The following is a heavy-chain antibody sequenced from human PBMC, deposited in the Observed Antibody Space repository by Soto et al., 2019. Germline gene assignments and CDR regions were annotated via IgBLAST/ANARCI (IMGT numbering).Heavy chain of an antibody. CDR3: ARHYYDSSGYYPPAGY. V-gene: IGHV1-69*06. J-gene: IGHJ4*02. CDR1: GGTFSSYA. Sequence: SVKVSCKASGGTFSSYAISWVRQAPGQGLEWMGGIIPIFGTANYAQKFQGRVTITADKSTSTAYMELSSLRSEDTAVYYCARHYYDSSGYYPPAGYWGQGTLVTVSS. D-gene: IGHD3-22*01. CDR2: IIPIFGTA.